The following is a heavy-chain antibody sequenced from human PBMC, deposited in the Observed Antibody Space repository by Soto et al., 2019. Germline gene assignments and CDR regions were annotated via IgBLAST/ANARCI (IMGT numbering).Heavy chain of an antibody. Sequence: SETLSLTCTVSGGSLSSYYWSWIRQPPGKGLEWIGTLYSSRDTYYNPSPKSRVTISADTSQNQFSLDLTSVTATDTAVYFCARHPGYCSGGSCNGQYTLDVWGQGTTVTVSS. J-gene: IGHJ6*02. V-gene: IGHV4-59*04. D-gene: IGHD2-15*01. CDR3: ARHPGYCSGGSCNGQYTLDV. CDR1: GGSLSSYY. CDR2: LYSSRDT.